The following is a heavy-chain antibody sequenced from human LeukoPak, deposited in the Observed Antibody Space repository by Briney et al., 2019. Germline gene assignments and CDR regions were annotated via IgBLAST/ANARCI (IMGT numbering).Heavy chain of an antibody. CDR3: ARGVYGSYYLDY. CDR2: INHSGST. J-gene: IGHJ4*02. V-gene: IGHV4-34*01. D-gene: IGHD5/OR15-5a*01. Sequence: PSETLSLTCAVYGGSFSGYYWSWIRQPPGKGLEWIGEINHSGSTNYNPSLKSRVTISVDTSKNQFSLKLSSVTAADTAVYYCARGVYGSYYLDYWGQGTLVTVSS. CDR1: GGSFSGYY.